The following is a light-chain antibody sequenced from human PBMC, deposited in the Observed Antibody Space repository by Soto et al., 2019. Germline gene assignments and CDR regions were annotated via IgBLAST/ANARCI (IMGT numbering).Light chain of an antibody. J-gene: IGKJ4*01. CDR3: QQYNTYPLT. CDR1: QSLSSW. V-gene: IGKV1-5*03. Sequence: DIQMTQSPSTLSASVGDRVTITCRASQSLSSWLAWYQQKPGKAPKLLIYQASSLESGVPSRFSGSGSGTEFTLTISSLHPDDFATYYRQQYNTYPLTFGGGTKVDIK. CDR2: QAS.